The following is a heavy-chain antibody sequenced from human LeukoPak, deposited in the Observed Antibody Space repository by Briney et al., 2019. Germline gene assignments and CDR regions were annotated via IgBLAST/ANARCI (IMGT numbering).Heavy chain of an antibody. J-gene: IGHJ5*02. V-gene: IGHV4-34*01. CDR1: GGSFSGYY. CDR3: ARDPLNWFDP. CDR2: INHSGST. Sequence: SETLSLTCAVYGGSFSGYYWGWIRQPPGKGLEWIGEINHSGSTNYNPSLKSRVTISVDTSKNQFSLKLSSVTAADTAVYYCARDPLNWFDPWGQGTLVTVSS.